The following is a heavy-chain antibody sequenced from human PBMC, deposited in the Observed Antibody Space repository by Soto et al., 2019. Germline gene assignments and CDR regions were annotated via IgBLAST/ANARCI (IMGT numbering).Heavy chain of an antibody. CDR2: IHPDGGGK. V-gene: IGHV3-7*01. J-gene: IGHJ4*02. Sequence: EVQVVESGGGLVQPGGSLRLSCVGSGFTFRTSWMSWVRQAPGKGLEWVANIHPDGGGKYYVDSVKGRFTVSRDNAKNSLYLQMESLGVEYTAVYYCARDILVSPAAPYHMCWGQGTLVTVSA. CDR1: GFTFRTSW. CDR3: ARDILVSPAAPYHMC. D-gene: IGHD2-2*01.